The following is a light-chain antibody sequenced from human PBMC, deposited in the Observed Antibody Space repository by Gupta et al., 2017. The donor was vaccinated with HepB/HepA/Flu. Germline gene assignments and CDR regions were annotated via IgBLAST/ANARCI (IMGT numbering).Light chain of an antibody. Sequence: DIVMTQSPVTLSLSPGERATLSCRASQWISSTYLSWYQQKPGQAPRLLIYAASTRASGIPARFSGSGSETDFTLTITNLQPEDFAVYYCQHDYNLPVTFGQGTKLEIK. CDR2: AAS. CDR1: QWISSTY. CDR3: QHDYNLPVT. J-gene: IGKJ2*01. V-gene: IGKV3/OR2-268*02.